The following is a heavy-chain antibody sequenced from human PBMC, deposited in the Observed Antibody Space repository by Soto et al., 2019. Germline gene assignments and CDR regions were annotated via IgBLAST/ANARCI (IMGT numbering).Heavy chain of an antibody. D-gene: IGHD4-4*01. CDR3: AREDDFMDYTFDY. CDR1: GFTFSSYG. J-gene: IGHJ4*02. Sequence: QVQLVESGGGVVQTGRSLRLSCAASGFTFSSYGMHWVRQAPGKGLEWVAVIWYDGSNKYYADSVKGRFTISRDNSKNTLYLQMNSLRAEDTAVYYCAREDDFMDYTFDYWGQGTLVTVSS. CDR2: IWYDGSNK. V-gene: IGHV3-33*01.